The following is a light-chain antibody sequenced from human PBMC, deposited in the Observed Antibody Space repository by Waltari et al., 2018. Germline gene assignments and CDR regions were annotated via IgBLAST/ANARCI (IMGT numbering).Light chain of an antibody. CDR2: EDS. J-gene: IGLJ3*02. V-gene: IGLV3-27*01. Sequence: SYELTQPSSVSVSPGQTAKILCSGDILAKKYARWFQQKPGQAPRLLIYEDSERPSEIPGGFSGASSGTTVTLTITGAHVDDEADYYCFSAADNNWVFGGGTKLTVL. CDR3: FSAADNNWV. CDR1: ILAKKY.